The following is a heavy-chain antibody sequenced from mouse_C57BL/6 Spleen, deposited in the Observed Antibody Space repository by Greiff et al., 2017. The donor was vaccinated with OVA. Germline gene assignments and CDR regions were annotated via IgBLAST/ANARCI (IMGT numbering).Heavy chain of an antibody. V-gene: IGHV1-81*01. CDR1: GYTFTSYG. Sequence: VQLQQSGAELARPGASVKLSCKASGYTFTSYGISWVKQRTGQGLEWIGEIYPSSGNTDYNEKFKGKATLTADKSSSTAYMELRSLTSEDSAVYFCPIYYGSSGYWGQGTTLTVSS. CDR2: IYPSSGNT. D-gene: IGHD2-1*01. J-gene: IGHJ2*01. CDR3: PIYYGSSGY.